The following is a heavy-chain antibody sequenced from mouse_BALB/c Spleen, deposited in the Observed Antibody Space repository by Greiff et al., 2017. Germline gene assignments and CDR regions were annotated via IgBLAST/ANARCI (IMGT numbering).Heavy chain of an antibody. D-gene: IGHD1-1*01. J-gene: IGHJ4*01. V-gene: IGHV1-87*01. Sequence: VQLQQSGAELARPGASVKLSCKASGYTFTSYWMQWVKQRPGQGLEWIGAIYPGDGDTRYTQKFKGKATLTADKSSSTAYMQLSSLASEDSAVYYCARTGVTTVRAMDYWGQGTSVTVSS. CDR1: GYTFTSYW. CDR2: IYPGDGDT. CDR3: ARTGVTTVRAMDY.